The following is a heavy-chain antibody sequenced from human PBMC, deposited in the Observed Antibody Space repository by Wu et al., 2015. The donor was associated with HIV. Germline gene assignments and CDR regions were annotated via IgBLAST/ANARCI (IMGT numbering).Heavy chain of an antibody. CDR2: INPSGGST. J-gene: IGHJ4*02. CDR1: GYTFINSF. V-gene: IGHV1-46*01. CDR3: TRGPDFDY. Sequence: QVQLAQSGAEVKKPGASVTLSCKASGYTFINSFIHWVRQAPGRGLEWMGIINPSGGSTDYGQSFQGRVTMTRDTSTSTVYMKLSGLTSDDTAVYFCTRGPDFDYWGQGTLVTVSS.